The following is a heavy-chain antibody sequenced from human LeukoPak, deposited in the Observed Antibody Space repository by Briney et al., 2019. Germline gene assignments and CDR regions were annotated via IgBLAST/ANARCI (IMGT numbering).Heavy chain of an antibody. CDR3: ARVDSSPYYGDYVGNWFDP. Sequence: PGGSLRLSCAASGFTFSSYSMNWVRQAPGKGLEWVSSISSSSSYIYYADSVKGRFTISRDNSKNTLYLQMNSLRAEDTAVYYCARVDSSPYYGDYVGNWFDPWGQGTLVTVSS. D-gene: IGHD4-17*01. CDR2: ISSSSSYI. J-gene: IGHJ5*02. V-gene: IGHV3-21*01. CDR1: GFTFSSYS.